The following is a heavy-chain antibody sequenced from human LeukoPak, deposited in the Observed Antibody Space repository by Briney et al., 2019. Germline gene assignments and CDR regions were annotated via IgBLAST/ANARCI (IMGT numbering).Heavy chain of an antibody. J-gene: IGHJ3*01. V-gene: IGHV6-1*01. CDR1: GDSVSSNSS. CDR3: ARGGQGDGYSADEAFDV. Sequence: SQTLSLTCAISGDSVSSNSSWNWIRQSPSRGLEWLGRTYYRSKWYNDYVLSVKSRIKINPDIPKNQFSLQLNSVTPEDTAVYYCARGGQGDGYSADEAFDVWGQGTMVTVS. CDR2: TYYRSKWYN. D-gene: IGHD5-18*01.